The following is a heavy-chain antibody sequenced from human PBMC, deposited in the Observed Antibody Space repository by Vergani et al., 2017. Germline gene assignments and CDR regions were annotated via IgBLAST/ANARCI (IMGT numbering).Heavy chain of an antibody. CDR1: GGTFSSYA. V-gene: IGHV1-46*01. J-gene: IGHJ4*02. CDR3: ARAPGGVRGVRFDY. Sequence: QVQLVQSGAEVKKPGSSVKVSCKASGGTFSSYAISWVRQAPGQGLEWMGIINPSGGSTNYAQTFQGRVTMTRDTSTGTVYMELSSLRSEDTAVYYCARAPGGVRGVRFDYWGQGTLVTVYS. CDR2: INPSGGST. D-gene: IGHD3-10*01.